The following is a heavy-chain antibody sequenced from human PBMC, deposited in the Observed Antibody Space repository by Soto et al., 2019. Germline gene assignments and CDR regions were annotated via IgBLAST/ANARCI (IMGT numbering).Heavy chain of an antibody. CDR1: GGTFSSYA. D-gene: IGHD2-15*01. J-gene: IGHJ4*02. CDR3: VREKGYCSGGTCHDTMTTETTRYFDF. V-gene: IGHV1-69*06. CDR2: IILIFGTA. Sequence: SVKVSCTASGGTFSSYAISWVRQAPGQGLELMGGIILIFGTANYAQKFQGRVTITADKSTSTAYMELSSLRSEDTAVYYCVREKGYCSGGTCHDTMTTETTRYFDFWGQGMLVTVSS.